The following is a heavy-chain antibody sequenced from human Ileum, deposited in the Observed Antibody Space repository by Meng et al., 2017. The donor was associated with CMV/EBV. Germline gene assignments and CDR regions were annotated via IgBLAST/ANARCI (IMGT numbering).Heavy chain of an antibody. J-gene: IGHJ4*02. Sequence: GESLKISCAASGFYVKSNFMTWVRQAPGKGLEWVSVIYSGGNTYYADSVKVRFTISRDTSKNSVYLQMDSLRAEDTAMYYCARRIAYEHYYDFWGQGTLVTVSS. CDR3: ARRIAYEHYYDF. CDR2: IYSGGNT. CDR1: GFYVKSNF. D-gene: IGHD3-22*01. V-gene: IGHV3-53*01.